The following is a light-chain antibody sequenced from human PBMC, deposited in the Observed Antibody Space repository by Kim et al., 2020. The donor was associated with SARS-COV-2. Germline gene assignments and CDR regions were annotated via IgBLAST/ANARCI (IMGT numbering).Light chain of an antibody. V-gene: IGKV1-12*01. Sequence: DIQMTQSPSSVSASVGDRVTITCRASQDISKWLAWYQQKPGKAPNLVIYDISKLQSGVPSRFSGRASGTDFSLTISGLQPEDFATYFCQQSHSIPYTFGQGTKLEI. CDR1: QDISKW. J-gene: IGKJ2*01. CDR2: DIS. CDR3: QQSHSIPYT.